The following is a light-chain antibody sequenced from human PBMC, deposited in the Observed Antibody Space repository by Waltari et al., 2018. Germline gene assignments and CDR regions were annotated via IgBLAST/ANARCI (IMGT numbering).Light chain of an antibody. CDR2: AAS. V-gene: IGKV1-27*01. J-gene: IGKJ3*01. CDR3: QKYNGAPFT. CDR1: QRIANY. Sequence: DIQMTQSPSSLSASVGDRVTITCRASQRIANYLAWYQQKPGKGPKLLIYAASTLQSGVPSRFSGSGSGTDFTLTISSLQPEDVATYYCQKYNGAPFTFGPGTKVDIK.